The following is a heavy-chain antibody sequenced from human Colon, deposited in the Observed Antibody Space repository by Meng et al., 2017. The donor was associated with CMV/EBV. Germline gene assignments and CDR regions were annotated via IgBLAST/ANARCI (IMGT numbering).Heavy chain of an antibody. CDR2: IYTGGDT. CDR3: ARSFCTMGCYINAYDV. J-gene: IGHJ3*01. V-gene: IGHV3-53*01. Sequence: GESLKISCTASGFNASNTYMTWVRQAPGKGLEWVSLIYTGGDTYYADSVKGRFTFSRDVLKNIFYLQMNSLRAEDTAGYYCARSFCTMGCYINAYDVWGQGTMVTVSS. D-gene: IGHD2-8*01. CDR1: GFNASNTY.